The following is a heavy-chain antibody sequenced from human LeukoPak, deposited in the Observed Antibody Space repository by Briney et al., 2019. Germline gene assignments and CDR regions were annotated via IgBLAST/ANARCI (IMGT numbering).Heavy chain of an antibody. Sequence: PGGSLRLSCAASGFSLSSYNMNWVRQAPGKGLEWISYISRSGSTILYADSVRGRFTISRDNAKNSLYLQMNSLRVEDMALYYCAKDMRSSGGDDAFDIWGQGTMVTVSS. V-gene: IGHV3-48*03. J-gene: IGHJ3*02. CDR3: AKDMRSSGGDDAFDI. D-gene: IGHD2-21*01. CDR1: GFSLSSYN. CDR2: ISRSGSTI.